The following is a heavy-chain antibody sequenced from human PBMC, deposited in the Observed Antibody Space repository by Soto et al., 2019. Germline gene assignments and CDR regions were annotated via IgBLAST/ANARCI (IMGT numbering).Heavy chain of an antibody. CDR2: IYHSGST. V-gene: IGHV4-4*02. D-gene: IGHD1-7*01. CDR3: ARGLELLPAGWYFDL. Sequence: QVQLQESGPGLVKPSGTLSLTCAVSGGSISSSNWWSWVRQPPGKGLEWIGEIYHSGSTNYNPSLKSRVTIXXDXSXXQFSLKLSSVTAADTAVYYCARGLELLPAGWYFDLWGRGTLVTVSS. CDR1: GGSISSSNW. J-gene: IGHJ2*01.